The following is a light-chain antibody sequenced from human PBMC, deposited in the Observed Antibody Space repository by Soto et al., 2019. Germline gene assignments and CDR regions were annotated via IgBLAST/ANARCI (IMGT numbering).Light chain of an antibody. CDR1: TSNIEKFY. CDR2: RDN. Sequence: QSVLTQPPSASATPGQRVTISCSGSTSNIEKFYVYWYQQLPGTAPKLLVYRDNQRPSGVPDRFSGSKSGNTASLTISGLQAEDEADYYCSSYTSSNTLIFGGGTKLTVL. CDR3: SSYTSSNTLI. V-gene: IGLV1-47*01. J-gene: IGLJ2*01.